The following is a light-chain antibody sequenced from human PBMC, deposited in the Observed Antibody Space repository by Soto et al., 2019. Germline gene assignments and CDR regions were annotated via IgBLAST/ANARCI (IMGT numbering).Light chain of an antibody. CDR3: QSYDSSLSGVV. CDR1: SSNMGLGYD. V-gene: IGLV1-40*01. CDR2: GNN. Sequence: QSVLTQPPSVSGAPGQRVTISCTGSSSNMGLGYDVSWYQQLPGTAPKVLIYGNNNRPSGVPDRFSGSKSGTSASLAITGLQAEDDADYYCQSYDSSLSGVVFGGGTKVTVL. J-gene: IGLJ2*01.